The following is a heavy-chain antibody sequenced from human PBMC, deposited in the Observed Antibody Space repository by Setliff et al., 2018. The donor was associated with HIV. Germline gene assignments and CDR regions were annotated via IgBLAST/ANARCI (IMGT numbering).Heavy chain of an antibody. D-gene: IGHD5-12*01. CDR3: ARMYSGYDWSPAGARTRYFDY. CDR2: IYHSGNT. Sequence: SETLSLTCAVSDYSISSGSYWGWIRQPPGRGLEWIGSIYHSGNTYYNPSLKSRVTLSVDTSKNQFSLKLSSVTAADTAVYYCARMYSGYDWSPAGARTRYFDYWGQGTLVTVSS. J-gene: IGHJ4*02. CDR1: DYSISSGSY. V-gene: IGHV4-38-2*01.